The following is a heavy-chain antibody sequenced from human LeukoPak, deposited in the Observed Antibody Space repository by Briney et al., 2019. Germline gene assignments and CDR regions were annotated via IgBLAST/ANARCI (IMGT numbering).Heavy chain of an antibody. D-gene: IGHD2-2*01. V-gene: IGHV3-30*18. Sequence: GGSLRLSCAASGFTFSTYGMHWVRQAPGKGLEWVAVMSFDGSDKYYADSVKGRFTISRDNSKNTLYLQMNSLRAEDTAVYYCAKADCSTASCYFDPWGQGTLVTVSS. CDR1: GFTFSTYG. CDR3: AKADCSTASCYFDP. CDR2: MSFDGSDK. J-gene: IGHJ5*02.